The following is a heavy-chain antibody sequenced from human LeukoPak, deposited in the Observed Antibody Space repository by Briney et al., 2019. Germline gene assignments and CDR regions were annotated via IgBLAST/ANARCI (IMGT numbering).Heavy chain of an antibody. CDR3: ASVLSGIAVAGSFDP. D-gene: IGHD6-19*01. CDR2: IIPIFGTA. Sequence: ASVKVSCKASGGTFSNYAINWVRQAPGQGLEWMGGIIPIFGTAKYAQKFQGRVTITADKSTSTAYMELSSLRSEDTAVYYCASVLSGIAVAGSFDPWGQGTLVTVSS. J-gene: IGHJ5*02. CDR1: GGTFSNYA. V-gene: IGHV1-69*06.